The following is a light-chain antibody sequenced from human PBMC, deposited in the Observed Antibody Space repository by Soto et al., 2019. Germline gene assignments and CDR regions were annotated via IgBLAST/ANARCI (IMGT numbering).Light chain of an antibody. CDR2: ESN. J-gene: IGLJ7*01. CDR3: VTWDSRLSAAV. V-gene: IGLV1-51*02. CDR1: SSNIGNNY. Sequence: QSVLTQPPSVYAAPGQKVTISCSGSSSNIGNNYVSWYQQLPGTAPKLLIYESNKRPSGIPDRFSGSKSGTSATLGITGLQTGDEADYYGVTWDSRLSAAVFGGGTQLTVL.